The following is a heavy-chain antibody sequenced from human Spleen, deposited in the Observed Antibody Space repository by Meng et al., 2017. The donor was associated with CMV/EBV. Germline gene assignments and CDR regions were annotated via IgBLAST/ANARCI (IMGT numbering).Heavy chain of an antibody. J-gene: IGHJ4*02. V-gene: IGHV4-61*01. CDR3: ARRSGTYSHHRSPFDY. D-gene: IGHD1-26*01. CDR2: IHFSGNT. Sequence: SETLSLTCTVSGGSVSSGSYYWNWIRQPPGEGLEWIGYIHFSGNTNYNPSVKSRVTIAIDSSKNQFSLKLSSVTAADTAVYYCARRSGTYSHHRSPFDYWGQGTLVTVSS. CDR1: GGSVSSGSYY.